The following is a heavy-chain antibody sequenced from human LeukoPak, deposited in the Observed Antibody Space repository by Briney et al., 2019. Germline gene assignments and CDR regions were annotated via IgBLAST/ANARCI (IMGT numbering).Heavy chain of an antibody. CDR2: ISGSGIST. Sequence: GGSLRLSCAASGFTFSSFAMSWVRQAPGKGLEWVSSISGSGISTYYSDSVKGRFTISRDNSKNTLYLQMNSLRAEDTAVYYCAKVKGFLEWLFPFDYWGQGTLVAVSS. CDR3: AKVKGFLEWLFPFDY. D-gene: IGHD3-3*01. CDR1: GFTFSSFA. V-gene: IGHV3-23*01. J-gene: IGHJ4*02.